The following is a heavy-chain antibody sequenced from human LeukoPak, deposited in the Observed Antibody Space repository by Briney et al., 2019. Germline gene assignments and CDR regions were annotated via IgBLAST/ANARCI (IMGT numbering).Heavy chain of an antibody. CDR1: GGSFSGYY. CDR3: ARGVCSGGSCLDY. D-gene: IGHD2-15*01. V-gene: IGHV4-34*01. CDR2: INHSGST. Sequence: SETLSLTCAVYGGSFSGYYWSWIRQPPGKGLEWIGEINHSGSTNYNPSLKSRVTISVDTSKNQFSLKLSSVTAADTAVYYRARGVCSGGSCLDYWGQGTLVTVSS. J-gene: IGHJ4*02.